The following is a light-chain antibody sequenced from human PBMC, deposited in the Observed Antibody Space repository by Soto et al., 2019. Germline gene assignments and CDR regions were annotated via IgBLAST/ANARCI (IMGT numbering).Light chain of an antibody. CDR3: QQSYNIPRT. Sequence: IPMXQSPSSMSASXGDRVTITCRARQTTRNXLNWYQQKPGKAPNIXXSDASSLQSGVPSRFSGGGSGTDFTLTISSRQPEDFATYYCQQSYNIPRTFGQGTRLEIK. CDR1: QTTRNX. V-gene: IGKV1-39*01. J-gene: IGKJ5*01. CDR2: DAS.